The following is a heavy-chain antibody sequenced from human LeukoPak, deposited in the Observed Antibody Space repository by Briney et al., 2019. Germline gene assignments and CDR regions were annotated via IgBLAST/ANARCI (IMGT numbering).Heavy chain of an antibody. CDR3: AIRGKTTVTTWFDY. D-gene: IGHD4-17*01. V-gene: IGHV3-30*02. J-gene: IGHJ4*02. CDR2: IRYDGSNK. CDR1: GFTFSSYG. Sequence: SGGSLRLSCAASGFTFSSYGMHWVRQAPGKGLEWVAFIRYDGSNKYYADSVKGRFTISRDNSKNTLYLQMNSLRAEGTAVYYCAIRGKTTVTTWFDYWGQGTLVTVSS.